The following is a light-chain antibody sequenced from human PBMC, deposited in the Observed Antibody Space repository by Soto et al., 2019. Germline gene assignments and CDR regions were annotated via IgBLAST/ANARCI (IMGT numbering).Light chain of an antibody. V-gene: IGKV3-20*01. CDR3: QQYDNSPLT. Sequence: DIVLTQSPGTLSLSPGERATLSCRASQSVSSIYLAWYQQKPGQAPRLLIYGASNRATGIPDRFSGGGPGTDFTLTISRLEPEDFAVYYCQQYDNSPLTFGGGTKVDIK. CDR1: QSVSSIY. J-gene: IGKJ4*01. CDR2: GAS.